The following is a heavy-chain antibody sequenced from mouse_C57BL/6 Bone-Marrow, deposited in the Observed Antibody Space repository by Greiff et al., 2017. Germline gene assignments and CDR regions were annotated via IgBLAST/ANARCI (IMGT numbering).Heavy chain of an antibody. CDR1: GFNFKDDY. V-gene: IGHV14-4*01. Sequence: EVKLQQSGAELVRPGASVKLSCTASGFNFKDDYMHWVKQRPEQGLEWIGWIDPANGDTEYASKFQGKATLTADTSSNTAYLQPSSLTSEDTAVYYCATWGYYGSMDYWGQGTSVTVSS. J-gene: IGHJ4*01. CDR3: ATWGYYGSMDY. CDR2: IDPANGDT. D-gene: IGHD1-1*01.